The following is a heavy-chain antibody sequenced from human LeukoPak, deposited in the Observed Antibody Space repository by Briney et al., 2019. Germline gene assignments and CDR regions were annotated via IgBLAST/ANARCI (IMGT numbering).Heavy chain of an antibody. CDR1: GGSFSGYY. D-gene: IGHD5-24*01. CDR2: INHSGST. V-gene: IGHV4-34*01. CDR3: ARTATRKIYYYYYYMDV. Sequence: SETLSLTCAVYGGSFSGYYWSWIRQPPGKGLEWIGEINHSGSTNYNPSLKSRVTISVDTSKNQFSLKLSSVTAADTAVYYCARTATRKIYYYYYYMDVWGKGTTVTVSS. J-gene: IGHJ6*03.